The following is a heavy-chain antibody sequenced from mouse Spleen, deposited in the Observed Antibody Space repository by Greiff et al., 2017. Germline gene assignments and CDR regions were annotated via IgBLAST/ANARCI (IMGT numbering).Heavy chain of an antibody. V-gene: IGHV1-7*01. CDR1: GYTFTSYW. D-gene: IGHD2-14*01. CDR2: INPSSGYT. Sequence: QVQLQQSGAELAKPGASVKLSCKASGYTFTSYWMHWVKQRPGQGLEWIGYINPSSGYTKYNQKFKDKATLTADKSSSTAYMQLSSLTYEDSAVYYCARSDYRYDEGFDYWGQGTTLTVSS. J-gene: IGHJ2*01. CDR3: ARSDYRYDEGFDY.